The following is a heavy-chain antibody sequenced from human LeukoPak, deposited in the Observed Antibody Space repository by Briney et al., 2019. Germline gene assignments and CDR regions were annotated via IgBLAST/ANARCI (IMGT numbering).Heavy chain of an antibody. V-gene: IGHV4-39*07. Sequence: PSETLSLTCTVSGGSISSSTYYWGWIRQPPGKGLEWIGSIYYPASTYYKSSLKSRLTISIASSRNQFSLKLSSVTAADTAVYYCAREGYCSGGSCSGGWFDPWGQGTLVTVSS. CDR1: GGSISSSTYY. J-gene: IGHJ5*02. D-gene: IGHD2-15*01. CDR2: IYYPAST. CDR3: AREGYCSGGSCSGGWFDP.